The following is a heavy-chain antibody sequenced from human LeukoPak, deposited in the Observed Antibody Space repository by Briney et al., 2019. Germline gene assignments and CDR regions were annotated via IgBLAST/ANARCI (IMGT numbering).Heavy chain of an antibody. V-gene: IGHV4-59*01. CDR2: IYYSGST. J-gene: IGHJ4*02. D-gene: IGHD3-22*01. CDR1: GGSIRGYY. Sequence: SETLSLTCTVSGGSIRGYYWTWIRQPPGKGLEWIGYIYYSGSTNYNPSLKSRATISVDTSKNQFSLKLSSVTAADTAVYYCARVNPIDSSGYSFDYWGQGTLVTVSS. CDR3: ARVNPIDSSGYSFDY.